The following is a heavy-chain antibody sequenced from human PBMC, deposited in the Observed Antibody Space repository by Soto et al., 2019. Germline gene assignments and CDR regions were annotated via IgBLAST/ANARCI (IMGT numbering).Heavy chain of an antibody. J-gene: IGHJ5*01. D-gene: IGHD1-1*01. V-gene: IGHV3-74*01. Sequence: EVQLVGSGGGLVQPGGSLRLSCAASGFSFSSYWMYWVRQAPGKGLVWVSRIDSDGSSTRYADSVKGRFTISRDNAQNSVYLQMNGLRGEDTAVYYCATYKQLGSWGQGTLVTVSS. CDR3: ATYKQLGS. CDR1: GFSFSSYW. CDR2: IDSDGSST.